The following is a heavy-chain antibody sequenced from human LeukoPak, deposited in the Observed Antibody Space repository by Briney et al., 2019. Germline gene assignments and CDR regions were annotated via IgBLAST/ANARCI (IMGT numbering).Heavy chain of an antibody. Sequence: HPGGSLRLSCAASGFPFSSYAMSWVRQAPGKGLEWVSTLNSNGGTTYYADSVKGRFTISRDNSKNTLYLQMNSLRAEDTAVYYCAKDQSGTTPWGQGTLVTVSS. CDR2: LNSNGGTT. V-gene: IGHV3-23*01. CDR3: AKDQSGTTP. CDR1: GFPFSSYA. D-gene: IGHD1-1*01. J-gene: IGHJ5*02.